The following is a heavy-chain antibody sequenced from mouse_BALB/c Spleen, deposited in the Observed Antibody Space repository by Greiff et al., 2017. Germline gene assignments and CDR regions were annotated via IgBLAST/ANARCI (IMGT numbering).Heavy chain of an antibody. D-gene: IGHD2-14*01. CDR2: IWSGGST. Sequence: VQLQQSGPGLVQPSQSLSITCTVSGFSLTSSGVHWVRQSPGKGLEWLGVIWSGGSTDYNAAFISRLSISKDNSKSQVFFQMTSLQANDTAIYYCARNDYRYDGFDWIAYWGQGTLVTVSA. CDR3: ARNDYRYDGFDWIAY. CDR1: GFSLTSSG. V-gene: IGHV2-2*02. J-gene: IGHJ3*01.